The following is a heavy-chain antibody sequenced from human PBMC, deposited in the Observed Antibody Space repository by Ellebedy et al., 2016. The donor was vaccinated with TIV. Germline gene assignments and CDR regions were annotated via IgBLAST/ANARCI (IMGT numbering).Heavy chain of an antibody. Sequence: GESLKISXAASGFTFSTYWMAWVRQAPGKGLEWVANIKEDGSEQYYVYSVRGRFTISRDNARNSLYLEMNSLRAEDTAVYYCAKDRNRTPYYMDVWGTGTTVTVSS. D-gene: IGHD2/OR15-2a*01. V-gene: IGHV3-7*03. CDR2: IKEDGSEQ. CDR1: GFTFSTYW. J-gene: IGHJ6*03. CDR3: AKDRNRTPYYMDV.